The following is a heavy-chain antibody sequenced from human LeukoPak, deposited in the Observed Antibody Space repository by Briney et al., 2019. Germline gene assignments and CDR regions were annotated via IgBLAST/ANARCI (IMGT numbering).Heavy chain of an antibody. CDR1: GYTFTSYD. V-gene: IGHV1-8*01. Sequence: GASGKVSCKASGYTFTSYDINWVRQATGQGLEWMGGMNPNSGNTGYAQKFQGRDTMTRNTSISTAFMELSGLRSEDTAVYFCARRNTAMVAGLDYWGQGSLVTVSS. CDR2: MNPNSGNT. J-gene: IGHJ4*02. CDR3: ARRNTAMVAGLDY. D-gene: IGHD5-18*01.